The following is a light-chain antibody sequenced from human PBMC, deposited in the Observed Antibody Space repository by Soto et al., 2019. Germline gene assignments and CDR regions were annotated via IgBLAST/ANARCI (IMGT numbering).Light chain of an antibody. CDR1: QGISGY. Sequence: DIQLTQSPSFLSASVGDRVTITCRASQGISGYLAWYQQKPGKAPNLLIYAASTLQSGVPSRFSGSGSGTEFTLTISSLQPEDFTTYYCQQLNSYPRTFGQGTKVEIK. V-gene: IGKV1-9*01. CDR2: AAS. J-gene: IGKJ1*01. CDR3: QQLNSYPRT.